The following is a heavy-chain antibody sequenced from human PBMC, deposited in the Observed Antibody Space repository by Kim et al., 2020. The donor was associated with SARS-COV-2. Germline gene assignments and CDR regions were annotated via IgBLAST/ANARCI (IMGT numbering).Heavy chain of an antibody. D-gene: IGHD2-2*01. V-gene: IGHV3-21*06. CDR2: ISSGSSYI. CDR1: GFTFSSYT. J-gene: IGHJ6*02. CDR3: ARGCGSSSTSCPGMDV. Sequence: GGSLRLSCAASGFTFSSYTMNWVRQAPGKGLEWVSSISSGSSYIYYADSLKGRFTISRDNAKNSLYLQMNSLRAEDTAVYYCARGCGSSSTSCPGMDVWGQGTTVTVSS.